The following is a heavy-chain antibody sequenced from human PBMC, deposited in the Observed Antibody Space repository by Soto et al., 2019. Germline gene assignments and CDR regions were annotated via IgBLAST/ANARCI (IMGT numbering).Heavy chain of an antibody. D-gene: IGHD3-10*01. J-gene: IGHJ4*02. CDR1: GYTFTSYG. Sequence: QVQLVQSGAEVKKPGASVKVSCKASGYTFTSYGISWVRQAPGQGLEWVGWNSANNGNTNYAQKFQARVTMTTDTSTSTAYMDLRGLRSDDTDVYYCARKGFYRSGYVDYWGQGPLVTVSS. V-gene: IGHV1-18*01. CDR3: ARKGFYRSGYVDY. CDR2: NSANNGNT.